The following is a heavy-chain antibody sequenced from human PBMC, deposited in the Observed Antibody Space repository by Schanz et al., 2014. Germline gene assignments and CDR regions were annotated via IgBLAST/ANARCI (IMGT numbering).Heavy chain of an antibody. CDR2: MWNDGIKT. D-gene: IGHD6-19*01. V-gene: IGHV3-33*08. J-gene: IGHJ6*03. CDR3: ARDHQWLARYYMDV. CDR1: GFTFSTTW. Sequence: VQLVESGGGLIKPGGSLRLSCLASGFTFSTTWMNWVRQAPGKGLEWVAVMWNDGIKTHYADSGKGRFTISRDNPKKTLYLQMNSLRAEDTAVYYCARDHQWLARYYMDVWGKGTTVTVSS.